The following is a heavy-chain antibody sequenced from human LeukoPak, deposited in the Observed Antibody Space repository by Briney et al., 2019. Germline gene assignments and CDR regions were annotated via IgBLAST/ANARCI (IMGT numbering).Heavy chain of an antibody. CDR1: GFTFSSYR. D-gene: IGHD6-19*01. J-gene: IGHJ4*02. Sequence: TGGSLRLSCAASGFTFSSYRMNWVRQAPGKGLEWVSSISSSNTYIYYADSVKGRFAISRDNAKNSLSLQMNSLRAEDTAVHYCARGAEYSGAWCQDYWGQGTLVTVSS. CDR3: ARGAEYSGAWCQDY. V-gene: IGHV3-21*01. CDR2: ISSSNTYI.